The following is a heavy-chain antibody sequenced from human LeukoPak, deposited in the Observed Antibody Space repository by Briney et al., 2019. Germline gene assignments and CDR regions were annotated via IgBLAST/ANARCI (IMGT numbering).Heavy chain of an antibody. V-gene: IGHV4-4*07. CDR3: ARTSCSSSSCYAMIDY. D-gene: IGHD2-2*01. CDR1: GGSISDYY. CDR2: IYTSGGT. J-gene: IGHJ4*02. Sequence: SETLSLTCTVSGGSISDYYWSWIRQPAGKGLEWIGLIYTSGGTNYNPSLKSRVTMSVDTSKNQFSLKLSSVTAADTAVYYCARTSCSSSSCYAMIDYWGKGTLVTVSS.